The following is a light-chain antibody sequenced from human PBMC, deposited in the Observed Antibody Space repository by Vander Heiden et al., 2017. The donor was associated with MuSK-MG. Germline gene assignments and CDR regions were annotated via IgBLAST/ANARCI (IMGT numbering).Light chain of an antibody. CDR1: SSNIGAGYD. J-gene: IGLJ7*01. CDR2: GNS. Sequence: QSVLTQPPSVSGAPGQRVTIPCTGSSSNIGAGYDVHWYQQLPGTAPKLLIYGNSNRPSGVPDRFPGSKSGTSASLAITGLQAEDEADYYCQSYDSSLSGAVFGGGTQLTVL. V-gene: IGLV1-40*01. CDR3: QSYDSSLSGAV.